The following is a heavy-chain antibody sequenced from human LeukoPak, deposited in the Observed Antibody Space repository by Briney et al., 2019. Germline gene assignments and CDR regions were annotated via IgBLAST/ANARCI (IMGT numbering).Heavy chain of an antibody. J-gene: IGHJ4*02. CDR2: IYYSGST. CDR1: GGSISSYY. D-gene: IGHD4-17*01. V-gene: IGHV4-59*08. Sequence: SETLSLTCTVSGGSISSYYWSWIRQPPGKGLEWIGYIYYSGSTNYNPSLKSRVTISVDTSKNQFSLKLSSVTAADTAVYYCARHTDYAGPFDYWGQGTLVTVSS. CDR3: ARHTDYAGPFDY.